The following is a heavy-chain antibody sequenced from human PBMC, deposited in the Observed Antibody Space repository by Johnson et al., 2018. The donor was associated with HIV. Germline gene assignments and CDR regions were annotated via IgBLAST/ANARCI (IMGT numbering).Heavy chain of an antibody. CDR2: IYSGGST. CDR3: ARDLDLREDLAFDI. CDR1: GFTVSSNY. Sequence: VQLVESGGGLVQPGGSLRLSCAASGFTVSSNYMSWVRQAPGKGLEWVSVIYSGGSTYYADPVKGRFTISRDNSKNTLYLQMNSRRAEDTAVYYCARDLDLREDLAFDIWGQGTMVTVSS. D-gene: IGHD1-1*01. V-gene: IGHV3-66*01. J-gene: IGHJ3*02.